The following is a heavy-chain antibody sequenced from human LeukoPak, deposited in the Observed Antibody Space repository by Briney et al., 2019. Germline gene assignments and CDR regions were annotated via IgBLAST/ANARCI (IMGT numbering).Heavy chain of an antibody. D-gene: IGHD6-6*01. Sequence: SETLSLTCTVSGGSISSYYWSWIRQPPGKGLEWIGYIYTSGSTNYNPSLKSRVTISVDTSKNQFSLKLSSVTAADTAVYYYARLSRVWGPFHSSSSGYYYYMDVWGKGTTVTVSS. CDR1: GGSISSYY. V-gene: IGHV4-4*09. CDR2: IYTSGST. CDR3: ARLSRVWGPFHSSSSGYYYYMDV. J-gene: IGHJ6*03.